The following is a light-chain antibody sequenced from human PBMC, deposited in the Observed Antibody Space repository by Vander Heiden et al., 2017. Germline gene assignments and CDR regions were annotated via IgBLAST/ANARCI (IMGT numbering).Light chain of an antibody. CDR2: AAS. V-gene: IGKV1-27*01. Sequence: FHFTHYPSALSACVGERVTITGRASQGISNYLAWYQQKPGKVPKLLIYAASTLQSGVPSRFSGSGSGTDFTLTISSLQPEDVATYYCQKYNSAPWTFGQGTKVEIK. CDR1: QGISNY. J-gene: IGKJ1*01. CDR3: QKYNSAPWT.